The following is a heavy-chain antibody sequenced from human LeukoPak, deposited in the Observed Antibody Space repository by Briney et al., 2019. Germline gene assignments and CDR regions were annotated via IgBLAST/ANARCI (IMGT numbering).Heavy chain of an antibody. CDR3: ARGGDIRDGYIFDY. D-gene: IGHD5-24*01. Sequence: SETLSLTCTVSGGSISSYYWSWIRQPPGKGLEWIGYIYYSGSTYYNPSLKSRVTISVDTSKNQFSLKLHSVTAADTALYYCARGGDIRDGYIFDYWGQGTLVTVSS. CDR2: IYYSGST. CDR1: GGSISSYY. V-gene: IGHV4-59*01. J-gene: IGHJ4*02.